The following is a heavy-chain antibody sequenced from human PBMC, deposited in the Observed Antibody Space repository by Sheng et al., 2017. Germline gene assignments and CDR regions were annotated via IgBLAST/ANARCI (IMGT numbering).Heavy chain of an antibody. CDR3: ASYRATAGWFDP. D-gene: IGHD6-25*01. CDR2: IYSGGNK. Sequence: EVQLVESGGGLIQPSGFTVSSNYMSWVRQAPGKGLEWVSVIYSGGNKYYADSVKGRFTISRDNFKNTLYLQMNSLRAEDTAVYYCASYRATAGWFDPWGQGTLVTVSS. J-gene: IGHJ5*02. CDR1: GFTVSSNY. V-gene: IGHV3-53*01.